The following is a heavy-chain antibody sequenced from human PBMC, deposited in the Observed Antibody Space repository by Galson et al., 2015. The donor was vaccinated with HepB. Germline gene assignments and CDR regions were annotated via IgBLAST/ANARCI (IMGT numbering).Heavy chain of an antibody. J-gene: IGHJ5*02. CDR2: ISGDNGNT. Sequence: SVKVSCKASGYTYSTYGISWVRQAPGQGLEWMGWISGDNGNTNYAQRFQGRVTMTTGTSTGIVYMELRSLRFDDTAVYYCVRDHCISGICYNSRLDPWGPGTLVTVSS. V-gene: IGHV1-18*04. CDR1: GYTYSTYG. D-gene: IGHD2-8*01. CDR3: VRDHCISGICYNSRLDP.